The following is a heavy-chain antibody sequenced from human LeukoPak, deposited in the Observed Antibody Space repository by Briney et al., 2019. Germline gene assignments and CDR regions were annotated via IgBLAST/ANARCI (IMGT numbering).Heavy chain of an antibody. CDR2: MKQDGSEK. J-gene: IGHJ4*02. CDR1: GFTFSSYW. CDR3: AREGREWLSVGIDY. Sequence: GGSLRLSCAASGFTFSSYWMSWVRQAPGKGLEWVANMKQDGSEKYYVDSVKGRFTISRDNAKNSLYLQMNSLRAEDTAVYYCAREGREWLSVGIDYWGRGTLVTVSS. D-gene: IGHD6-19*01. V-gene: IGHV3-7*01.